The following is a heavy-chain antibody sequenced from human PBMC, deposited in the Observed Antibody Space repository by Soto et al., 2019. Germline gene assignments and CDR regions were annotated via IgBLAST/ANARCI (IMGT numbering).Heavy chain of an antibody. D-gene: IGHD1-1*01. CDR3: ARRDGTYNFDY. V-gene: IGHV4-39*01. CDR1: GGSISSSSYY. Sequence: PSETLSLTCTVSGGSISSSSYYWGWIRQPPGKGLEWIGSIYYSGSTYYNPSLKSRVTISVDTSKNQFSLKLSSVTAADTAVYYCARRDGTYNFDYWGQGTLVTVSS. CDR2: IYYSGST. J-gene: IGHJ4*02.